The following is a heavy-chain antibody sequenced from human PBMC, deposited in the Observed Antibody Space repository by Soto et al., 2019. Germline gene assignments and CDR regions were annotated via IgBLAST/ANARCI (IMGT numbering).Heavy chain of an antibody. CDR2: ITPNSGCT. D-gene: IGHD1-1*01. CDR3: ARSFSPSYFCFPDRYKFFRLVDP. Sequence: ASVKVSFKASGYIFTGYYMHWLRQAPGQGLEWMGWITPNSGCTNYAQKFRGRVTMTRDTSISTVYVELSRLGSDDKAVYYCARSFSPSYFCFPDRYKFFRLVDPLGQGTPVTVSP. V-gene: IGHV1-2*02. CDR1: GYIFTGYY. J-gene: IGHJ5*02.